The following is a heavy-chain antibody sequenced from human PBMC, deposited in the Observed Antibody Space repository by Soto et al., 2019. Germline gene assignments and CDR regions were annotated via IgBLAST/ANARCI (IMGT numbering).Heavy chain of an antibody. CDR3: APKRRAAYWFGP. Sequence: QITLKESGPTLVKPTQTLTLTCTFSGLSLSTSGVGVGWIRQPPGKALEWLALIYWDDDKRYSPSLKSRLTHNKEPPKNPLVPNTTHLDPVDPATYPLAPKRRAAYWFGPWGQGNLGTFSS. CDR2: IYWDDDK. J-gene: IGHJ5*02. V-gene: IGHV2-5*02. CDR1: GLSLSTSGVG.